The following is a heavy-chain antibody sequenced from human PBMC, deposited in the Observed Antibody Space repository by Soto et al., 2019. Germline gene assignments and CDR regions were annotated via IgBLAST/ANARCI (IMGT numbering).Heavy chain of an antibody. J-gene: IGHJ6*02. CDR3: ARGGDFWSGSPPYYYYGMDV. CDR2: IVVGSGNT. CDR1: GFTFTSSA. V-gene: IGHV1-58*01. D-gene: IGHD3-3*01. Sequence: SVKVSCKASGFTFTSSAVQWVRQARGQRLEWIGWIVVGSGNTNYADSVKGRFTISRDNSKNMLYLQMNSLRAEDTAVYYCARGGDFWSGSPPYYYYGMDVWGQGTTVTVSS.